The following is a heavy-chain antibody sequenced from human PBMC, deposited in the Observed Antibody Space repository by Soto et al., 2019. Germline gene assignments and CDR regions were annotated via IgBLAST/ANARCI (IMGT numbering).Heavy chain of an antibody. D-gene: IGHD4-17*01. CDR3: ARAGDYGDYYFDY. Sequence: EVQLVESGGGLVQPGGSLRLSCAASGFTVSSNYMSWVRQAPGKGLEWVSVIYSGGSTYYADSVKGRFTISRHNSKNTLYLQMNSLRAEDTAVYYCARAGDYGDYYFDYWGQGTLVTVSS. CDR2: IYSGGST. V-gene: IGHV3-53*04. CDR1: GFTVSSNY. J-gene: IGHJ4*02.